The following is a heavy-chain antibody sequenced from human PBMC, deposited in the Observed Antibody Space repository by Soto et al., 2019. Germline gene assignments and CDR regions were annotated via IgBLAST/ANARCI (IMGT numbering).Heavy chain of an antibody. Sequence: GESLKISCKGSGYSFTSYWIGWVRQMPGKGLEWMGIIYPGDSDTRYSPSFQGQVTISADKSISTAYLQWSSLKASDTAMYYCERHSHGSARFLVCSYHYYYAMEVWGQGTTLTVSS. CDR2: IYPGDSDT. J-gene: IGHJ6*02. V-gene: IGHV5-51*01. CDR3: ERHSHGSARFLVCSYHYYYAMEV. D-gene: IGHD3-10*01. CDR1: GYSFTSYW.